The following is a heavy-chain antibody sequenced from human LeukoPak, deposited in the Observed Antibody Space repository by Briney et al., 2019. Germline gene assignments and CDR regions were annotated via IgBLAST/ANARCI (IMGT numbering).Heavy chain of an antibody. J-gene: IGHJ4*02. Sequence: GGSLRLSCAASGFTFSSYEMNWVRQAPGKGLEWVSYISSSGSTIYYADSVKGRFTISRDNAKNSLYLQMNSLRAEDTAVYYCARGSPYSTFDYWGQGTLVTVSS. CDR3: ARGSPYSTFDY. CDR2: ISSSGSTI. V-gene: IGHV3-48*03. CDR1: GFTFSSYE. D-gene: IGHD5-18*01.